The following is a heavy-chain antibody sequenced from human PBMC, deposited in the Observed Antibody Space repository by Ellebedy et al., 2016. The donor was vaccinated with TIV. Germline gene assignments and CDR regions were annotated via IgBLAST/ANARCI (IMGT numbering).Heavy chain of an antibody. CDR3: ARDRQNRHYFDY. Sequence: MPSETLSLTCTVSGLSISSSSYYWGWVRQPPGKGLEWVGSLYYSANTHYKPSLKSRVTMSVDTSKNQLSLKLTSVTAADTAVYYCARDRQNRHYFDYWGQGTLVTVSS. J-gene: IGHJ4*02. V-gene: IGHV4-39*07. D-gene: IGHD1-14*01. CDR2: LYYSANT. CDR1: GLSISSSSYY.